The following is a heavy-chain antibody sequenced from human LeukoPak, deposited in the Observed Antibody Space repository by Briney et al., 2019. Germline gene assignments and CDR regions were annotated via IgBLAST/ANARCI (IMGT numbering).Heavy chain of an antibody. Sequence: SETLSLTCTVSGGSMSSGDYYWAWVRQPPGKGLEWIGSISYSGRTFYKPSLTSRVAISIDASKSQFSLRLSSETAADTAVYYCVRETSSSAHYWGQGTLVTVSS. D-gene: IGHD6-6*01. CDR2: ISYSGRT. CDR1: GGSMSSGDYY. J-gene: IGHJ4*02. CDR3: VRETSSSAHY. V-gene: IGHV4-39*07.